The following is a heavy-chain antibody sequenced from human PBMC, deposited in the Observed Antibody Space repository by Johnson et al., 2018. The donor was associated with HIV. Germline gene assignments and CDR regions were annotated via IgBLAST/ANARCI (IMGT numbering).Heavy chain of an antibody. Sequence: VQLVESGGGLVQPGRSLRLSCAASGFTFDDYAMHWVRQAPGKGLEWVSRINSDGSSTSYADFVKGRFTISRDNAKNTMYLQMNSLRAEDTAVYYCARAVYSSTSSSAFDIWGQGTMVTVSS. CDR3: ARAVYSSTSSSAFDI. V-gene: IGHV3-74*02. CDR1: GFTFDDYA. CDR2: INSDGSST. J-gene: IGHJ3*02. D-gene: IGHD6-19*01.